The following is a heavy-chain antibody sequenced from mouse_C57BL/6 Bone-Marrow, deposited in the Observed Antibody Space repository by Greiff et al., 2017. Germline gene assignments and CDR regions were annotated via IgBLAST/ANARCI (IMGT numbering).Heavy chain of an antibody. J-gene: IGHJ4*01. CDR1: GFTFSDYY. CDR3: ARLSMDY. CDR2: ISNGGGST. Sequence: DVHLVESGGGLVQPGGSLKLSCAASGFTFSDYYMYWVRQTPEKRLEWVAYISNGGGSTYYPDTVKGRFTISRDNAKNTLYLQMSRLKSEDTAMYYCARLSMDYWGQGTSVTVSS. V-gene: IGHV5-12*01.